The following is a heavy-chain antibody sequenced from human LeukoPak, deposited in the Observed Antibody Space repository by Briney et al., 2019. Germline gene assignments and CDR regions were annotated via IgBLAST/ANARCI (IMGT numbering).Heavy chain of an antibody. Sequence: SETLSLTCAVYGGSFSGYYWSWIRQPPGKGLEWIGEINHSGSTNYNPSLKSRVTISVDTSKNQFSLKLSSVTAADTAVYYCGRGGRDYVGGSYRYRGCFDYGGKETLVTVS. CDR2: INHSGST. V-gene: IGHV4-34*01. CDR3: GRGGRDYVGGSYRYRGCFDY. CDR1: GGSFSGYY. J-gene: IGHJ4*02. D-gene: IGHD3-16*02.